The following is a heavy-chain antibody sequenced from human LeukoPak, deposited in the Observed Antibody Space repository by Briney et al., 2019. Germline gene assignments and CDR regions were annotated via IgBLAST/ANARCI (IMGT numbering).Heavy chain of an antibody. V-gene: IGHV4-59*08. CDR2: XHYSGNT. CDR1: GTSITSYY. D-gene: IGHD2-8*01. J-gene: IGHJ4*02. Sequence: SETLSLTCTVSGTSITSYYWXXXXQAPGQXPEWIGYXHYSGNTKXNPPLKSRVTIXXDXXKNQFSLRLSSVTAADTAVYFCAKWASDNRAFDLWGQGTLVTVSS. CDR3: AKWASDNRAFDL.